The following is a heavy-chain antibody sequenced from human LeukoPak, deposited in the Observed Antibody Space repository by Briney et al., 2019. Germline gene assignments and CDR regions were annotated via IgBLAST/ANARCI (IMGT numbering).Heavy chain of an antibody. V-gene: IGHV3-66*01. CDR1: GFTVSSNY. CDR2: IYSGGST. J-gene: IGHJ4*02. Sequence: PGGSLRLSCAASGFTVSSNYMSWVRQAPGKRLGWVSVIYSGGSTYYADSVKGRFTISRDNSKNTLYLQRNSLRAEDTAVYYCARGPRDRLYDFWSGYYNGVYYFDYWGQGTLVTVSS. CDR3: ARGPRDRLYDFWSGYYNGVYYFDY. D-gene: IGHD3-3*01.